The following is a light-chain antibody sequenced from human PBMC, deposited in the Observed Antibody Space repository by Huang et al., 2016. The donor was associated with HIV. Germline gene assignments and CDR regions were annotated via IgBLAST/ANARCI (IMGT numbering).Light chain of an antibody. Sequence: DIQMTQSPASLSASVGDRVTITCRATPSIINYVNWYQQKPGTAPTLLIYGASTLQSGVPSRFSGSGSGTDFTLTISSLQPEDFTTYYCQQSYNTPPTFGQGTKVEI. J-gene: IGKJ1*01. CDR2: GAS. CDR3: QQSYNTPPT. CDR1: PSIINY. V-gene: IGKV1-39*01.